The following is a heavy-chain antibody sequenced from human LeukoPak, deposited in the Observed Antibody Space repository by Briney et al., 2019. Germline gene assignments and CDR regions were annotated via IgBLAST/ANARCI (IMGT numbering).Heavy chain of an antibody. CDR3: ARGGGLDV. J-gene: IGHJ6*02. CDR1: GCRFSEYW. Sequence: GGALRLSCAASGCRFSEYWMEWLRQAPGRGLEWVASIKPDGSQRDYVDSVKGRFTISRDNAQNSLYLQMSNLRAEDTAVYFCARGGGLDVWGQGATVTVSS. CDR2: IKPDGSQR. V-gene: IGHV3-7*03. D-gene: IGHD3-16*01.